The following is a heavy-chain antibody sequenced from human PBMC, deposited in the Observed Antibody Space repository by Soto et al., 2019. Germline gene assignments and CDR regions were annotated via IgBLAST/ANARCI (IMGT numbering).Heavy chain of an antibody. CDR3: AKGVPLLLVGPTNNWFDP. V-gene: IGHV3-30*18. CDR2: TSYDGSNT. Sequence: QVRLVESGGGVVQPGTSLRLSCAASGFTFSSYGMHWVRQAPGKGLEWVATTSYDGSNTYYADSVKGRFTISRDNSKNTLYLQMNSLRTEDTAMYYCAKGVPLLLVGPTNNWFDPWGQGTLVTVSS. CDR1: GFTFSSYG. D-gene: IGHD1-26*01. J-gene: IGHJ5*02.